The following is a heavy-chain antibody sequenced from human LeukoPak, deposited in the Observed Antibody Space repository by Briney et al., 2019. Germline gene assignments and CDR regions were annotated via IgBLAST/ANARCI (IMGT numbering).Heavy chain of an antibody. D-gene: IGHD5-18*01. CDR2: SNSDGSST. CDR1: GFIFSSYA. J-gene: IGHJ3*02. CDR3: ARDKGIKRSFDI. V-gene: IGHV3-74*01. Sequence: GGSLRLSCSASGFIFSSYALHWVRQAPGKGLVWVSRSNSDGSSTTYADSVKGRFTISRDNAKNTLYLQMNSLRAEDTAVYYCARDKGIKRSFDIWGQGTLVTVYS.